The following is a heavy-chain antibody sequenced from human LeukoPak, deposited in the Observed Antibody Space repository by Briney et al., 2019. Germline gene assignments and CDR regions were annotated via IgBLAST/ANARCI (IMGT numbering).Heavy chain of an antibody. CDR2: IYPGDSDT. D-gene: IGHD6-19*01. CDR3: ARGGAVAGPDDAFDI. J-gene: IGHJ3*02. CDR1: GSSFTSYW. Sequence: GESLQISCQGSGSSFTSYWIGWVRQMPGKGLEWMGIIYPGDSDTRYSPSFQGQVTISADKSISTAYLQWSSLKASVSAMYYCARGGAVAGPDDAFDIWGQGTMVTVSS. V-gene: IGHV5-51*01.